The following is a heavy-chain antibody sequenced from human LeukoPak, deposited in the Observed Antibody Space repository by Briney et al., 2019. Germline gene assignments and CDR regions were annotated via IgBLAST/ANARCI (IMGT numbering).Heavy chain of an antibody. D-gene: IGHD3-22*01. V-gene: IGHV4-59*12. CDR1: GGSISSYY. Sequence: SETLSLTCTVSGGSISSYYWSWIRQPPGKGLEWIGYIYYSGSTNYNPSLKSRVTISVDTSKNQFSLKLSSVTAADTAVYYCARTYYYDSSGYDLIDYWGQGTLVTVSS. CDR2: IYYSGST. J-gene: IGHJ4*02. CDR3: ARTYYYDSSGYDLIDY.